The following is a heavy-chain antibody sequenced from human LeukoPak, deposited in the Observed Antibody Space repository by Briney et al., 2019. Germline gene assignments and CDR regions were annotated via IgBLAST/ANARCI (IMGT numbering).Heavy chain of an antibody. D-gene: IGHD3-10*01. CDR1: GFTFSSYA. V-gene: IGHV3-30-3*01. Sequence: GRSLRLSCAASGFTFSSYAMHWVRQAPGKGLEWVAVISYDGSNKYYADSVKGRFTISRDNSKNTLYLQMNSLRAEDTAVYYCARDDYYGSGSYYNGGNDYWGQGTLVTVSS. CDR3: ARDDYYGSGSYYNGGNDY. J-gene: IGHJ4*02. CDR2: ISYDGSNK.